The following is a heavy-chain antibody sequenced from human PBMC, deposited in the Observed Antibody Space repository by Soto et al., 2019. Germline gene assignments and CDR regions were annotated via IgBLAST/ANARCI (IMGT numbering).Heavy chain of an antibody. CDR2: ISYSGST. CDR1: GASISSDDYY. V-gene: IGHV4-30-4*01. Sequence: PSETLSLTCYISGASISSDDYYWSWFRQPPGKGLEWIGYISYSGSTYYNPSLKSRITISVDTSKTQFSLILSSVTAADTAVFYCAREVNNYYGMDVWGQGTTVTASS. CDR3: AREVNNYYGMDV. J-gene: IGHJ6*02.